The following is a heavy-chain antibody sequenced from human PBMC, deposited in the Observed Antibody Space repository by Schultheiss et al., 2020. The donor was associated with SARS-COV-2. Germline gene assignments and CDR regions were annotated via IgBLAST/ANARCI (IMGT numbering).Heavy chain of an antibody. CDR1: GGSITSYY. CDR2: IYHSGST. V-gene: IGHV4-59*12. Sequence: SETLSLTCTVSGGSITSYYWNWIRQPPGKGLEWIGYIYHSGSTYYNPSLKSRVTISVDRSKNQFSLKLSSVTAADTAVYYCARDTYYYDSSGLRDHWFDPWGQGTLVTVSS. CDR3: ARDTYYYDSSGLRDHWFDP. D-gene: IGHD3-22*01. J-gene: IGHJ5*02.